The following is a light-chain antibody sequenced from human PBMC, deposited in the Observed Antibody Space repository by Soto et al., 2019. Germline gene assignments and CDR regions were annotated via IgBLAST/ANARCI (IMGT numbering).Light chain of an antibody. V-gene: IGLV2-14*01. Sequence: QPVLTQPASVSGSPGQSITISCTGTSSDIGAYNYVSWYQQHPGKAPKLIIYDVTNRPSGVSNRFSGSKSGNTASLTISGLLPEDEADYYCSSYTSTRTLFGGGTKVTVL. CDR3: SSYTSTRTL. CDR1: SSDIGAYNY. J-gene: IGLJ3*02. CDR2: DVT.